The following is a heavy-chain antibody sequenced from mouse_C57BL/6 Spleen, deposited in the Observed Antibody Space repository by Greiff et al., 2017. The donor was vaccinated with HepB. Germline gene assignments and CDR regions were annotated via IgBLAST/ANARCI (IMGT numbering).Heavy chain of an antibody. CDR2: IDPSDSYT. CDR1: GYTFTSYW. CDR3: ARDAPFAY. V-gene: IGHV1-69*01. Sequence: QVQLQQPGAELVMPGASVKLSCKASGYTFTSYWMHWVKQRPGQGLEWIGEIDPSDSYTNYNPKFKGKSTLTVDKSSSTAYMQRSTLTSEDAAVYYGARDAPFAYRGQGLLVTVAA. J-gene: IGHJ3*01.